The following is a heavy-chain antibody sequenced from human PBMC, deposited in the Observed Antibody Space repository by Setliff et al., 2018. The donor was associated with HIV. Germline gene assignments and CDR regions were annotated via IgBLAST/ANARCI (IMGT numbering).Heavy chain of an antibody. CDR2: LSAYKGNT. CDR1: GYTFTNFG. V-gene: IGHV1-18*01. J-gene: IGHJ4*02. CDR3: AREASTGWRTLGFDY. Sequence: GASVKVSCKASGYTFTNFGIGWVRQAPGQGLEWMGWLSAYKGNTDYAPRCLGRVTMTTDTSTSTAYMELRSLRSADTAVYYCAREASTGWRTLGFDYWGQGTLVTVSS. D-gene: IGHD6-19*01.